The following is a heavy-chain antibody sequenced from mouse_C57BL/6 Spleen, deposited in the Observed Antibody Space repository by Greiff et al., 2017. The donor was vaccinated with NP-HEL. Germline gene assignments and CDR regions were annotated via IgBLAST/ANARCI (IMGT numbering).Heavy chain of an antibody. Sequence: QVQLQQSGPELVKPGASVKISCKASGYAFSSSWMNWVKQRPGKGLEWIGRIYPGDGDTNYNGKFKGKATLTADKSSSTAYMQLSSLTSEDSAVYFCANDYYWYFDVWGTGTTVTVSS. V-gene: IGHV1-82*01. CDR2: IYPGDGDT. CDR1: GYAFSSSW. D-gene: IGHD2-4*01. CDR3: ANDYYWYFDV. J-gene: IGHJ1*03.